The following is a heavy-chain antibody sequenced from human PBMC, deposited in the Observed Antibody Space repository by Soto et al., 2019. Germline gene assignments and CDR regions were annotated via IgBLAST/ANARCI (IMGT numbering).Heavy chain of an antibody. V-gene: IGHV3-74*01. Sequence: EVQLVESGGGLVQPGGSLRLSCAASRLSGYWMHWVRQAPGKGLEWVSEINSDGSITAYADSAKGRFTISRDNAKVYLRLNSLRAEDTAVYYCASLSAPVDYWGQGTLVTVSS. D-gene: IGHD6-13*01. J-gene: IGHJ4*02. CDR3: ASLSAPVDY. CDR2: INSDGSIT. CDR1: RLSGYW.